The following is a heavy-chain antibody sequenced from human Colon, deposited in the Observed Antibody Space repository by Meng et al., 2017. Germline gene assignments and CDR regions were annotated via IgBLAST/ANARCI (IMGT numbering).Heavy chain of an antibody. Sequence: QASLVQSGGGFDMSGGSLSFTCEASGFSFTDFFFNWIRQAPGKGLEWIAYVRSNGNTINYADSVKGRFTSSRDDANNSVHLQINSLRAEDTAVYYCTRNVVSDYWGQGTLVTVSS. V-gene: IGHV3-11*01. D-gene: IGHD2-21*01. J-gene: IGHJ4*02. CDR1: GFSFTDFF. CDR3: TRNVVSDY. CDR2: VRSNGNTI.